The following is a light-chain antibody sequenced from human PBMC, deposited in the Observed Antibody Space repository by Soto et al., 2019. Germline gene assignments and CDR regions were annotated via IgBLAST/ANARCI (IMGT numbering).Light chain of an antibody. Sequence: EIVMTQSPATLPVSPGERATLSCRASQSVSSNLAWYQQKPGQAPRFLIYGASTRATGIPARFSGSGSGTEFTLTISSLQSEDFAVHYCQQYDNWPLTFGGGTKVDIK. CDR3: QQYDNWPLT. J-gene: IGKJ4*01. V-gene: IGKV3-15*01. CDR1: QSVSSN. CDR2: GAS.